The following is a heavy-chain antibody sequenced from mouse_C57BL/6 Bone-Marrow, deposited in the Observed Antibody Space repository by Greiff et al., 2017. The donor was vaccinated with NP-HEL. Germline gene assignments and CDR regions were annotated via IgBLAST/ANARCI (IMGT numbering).Heavy chain of an antibody. CDR3: ARDGNYGCWYFDV. CDR2: IYPGDGDT. CDR1: GYAFSSYW. V-gene: IGHV1-80*01. J-gene: IGHJ1*03. Sequence: VQLQESGAELVKPGASVKISCKASGYAFSSYWMNWVKQRPGKGLEWIGQIYPGDGDTNYNGKFKGKATLTADKSSSTAYMQLSSLTSEDSAVYFCARDGNYGCWYFDVWGTGTTVTVSS. D-gene: IGHD2-1*01.